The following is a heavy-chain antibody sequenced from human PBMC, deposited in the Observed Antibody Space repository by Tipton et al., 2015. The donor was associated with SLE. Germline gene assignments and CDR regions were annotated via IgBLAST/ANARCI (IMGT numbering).Heavy chain of an antibody. D-gene: IGHD5-18*01. CDR2: INHSGST. J-gene: IGHJ4*02. CDR1: GGSFSGYY. CDR3: ARLRGKHLWSAVDF. V-gene: IGHV4-34*01. Sequence: TLSLTCAVYGGSFSGYYWSWIRQPPGKGLEWIGEINHSGSTNYNPSLKSRVTISVDTSKNQLSLKLSSVTAADTAVYYCARLRGKHLWSAVDFWGQGTLVTVSS.